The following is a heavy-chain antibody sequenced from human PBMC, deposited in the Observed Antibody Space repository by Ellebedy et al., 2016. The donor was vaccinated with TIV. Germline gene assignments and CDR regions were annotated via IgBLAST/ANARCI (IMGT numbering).Heavy chain of an antibody. J-gene: IGHJ4*02. Sequence: PGGSLRLSCSVSGFNFENYGMSWVRQVPGRGLEWVSSINWKGDTTTYGDSVKGRFTIPRDDAKNSLYLQMNSLRGEDTAVYYCARWTYVNNWYHLDYWGQGTLVTVSS. CDR3: ARWTYVNNWYHLDY. CDR1: GFNFENYG. D-gene: IGHD1-14*01. V-gene: IGHV3-20*04. CDR2: INWKGDTT.